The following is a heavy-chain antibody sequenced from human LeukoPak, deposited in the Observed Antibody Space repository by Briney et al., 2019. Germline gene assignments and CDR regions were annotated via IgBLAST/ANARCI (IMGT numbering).Heavy chain of an antibody. CDR2: FKTKYNQV. D-gene: IGHD4-11*01. CDR3: ARSVPDYTRFDY. Sequence: PGGSLRLSCAASGFTVSSNYMNWVRQAPGKGLEWVSTFKTKYNQVYYAESVRGRFTISTDNSNNTVYLQMNSLRAEDTALYYCARSVPDYTRFDYWGQGALVTVSS. J-gene: IGHJ4*02. V-gene: IGHV3-53*01. CDR1: GFTVSSNY.